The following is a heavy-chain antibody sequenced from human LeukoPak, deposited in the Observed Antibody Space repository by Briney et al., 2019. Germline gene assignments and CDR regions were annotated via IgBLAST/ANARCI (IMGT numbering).Heavy chain of an antibody. J-gene: IGHJ4*02. V-gene: IGHV4-59*12. CDR2: IYYSGST. CDR3: ARGSGQEMATIMSY. D-gene: IGHD5-24*01. CDR1: GGSISSYY. Sequence: SETLSLTCTVSGGSISSYYWSWIRQPPGKGLEWIGYIYYSGSTNYNPSLKSRVTISLDTSKNQFSLKLSSVTAADTAVYYCARGSGQEMATIMSYWGQGTLVTVSS.